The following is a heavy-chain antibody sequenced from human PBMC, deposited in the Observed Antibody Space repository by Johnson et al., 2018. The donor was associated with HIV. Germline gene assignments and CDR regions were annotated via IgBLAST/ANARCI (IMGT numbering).Heavy chain of an antibody. D-gene: IGHD2-15*01. CDR2: INSDGSST. CDR3: ARSKDCSGCSCPEGFDI. CDR1: GFTFSSYW. J-gene: IGHJ3*02. V-gene: IGHV3-74*02. Sequence: VQLVESGGGLVQPGGSLRLSCAASGFTFSSYWMHWVRQAPGKGLVWVSRINSDGSSTSYADSVKGRFTISRDNAKNTLYLQMNSLRAEDTAVYYCARSKDCSGCSCPEGFDIWGQGTMVTVSS.